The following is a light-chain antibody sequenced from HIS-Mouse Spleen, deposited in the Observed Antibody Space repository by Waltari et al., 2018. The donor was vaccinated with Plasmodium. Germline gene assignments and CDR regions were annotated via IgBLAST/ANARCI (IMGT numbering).Light chain of an antibody. Sequence: EIVLTQSPGTLSLSPGERATLSCRASQSVSSRYSAWYQQKPGQAPRLLSYGASSRATGIPDRFSGSGSGTDFTLTISRLEPEDFAVYYCQQYGSSPPSWTFGQGTKVEIK. CDR1: QSVSSRY. V-gene: IGKV3-20*01. CDR2: GAS. J-gene: IGKJ1*01. CDR3: QQYGSSPPSWT.